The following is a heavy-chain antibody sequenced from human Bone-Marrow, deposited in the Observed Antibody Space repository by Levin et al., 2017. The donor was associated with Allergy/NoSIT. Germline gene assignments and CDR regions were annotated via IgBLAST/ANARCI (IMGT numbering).Heavy chain of an antibody. CDR1: GASISNSLYY. V-gene: IGHV4-39*01. CDR2: ISSTGST. CDR3: ARSLTMVRGVIIGIFDY. D-gene: IGHD3-10*01. J-gene: IGHJ4*02. Sequence: GSLRLSCTVSGASISNSLYYWGWIRQPPGKGLEWIESISSTGSTYYNPSLKSRVTISVDTSKNQFSLKLNSVTAADTAVYYCARSLTMVRGVIIGIFDYWGQGTLVTVSS.